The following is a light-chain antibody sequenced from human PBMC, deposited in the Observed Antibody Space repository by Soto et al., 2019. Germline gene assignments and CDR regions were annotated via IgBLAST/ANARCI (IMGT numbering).Light chain of an antibody. J-gene: IGLJ2*01. CDR3: GTWDSSLSAVV. CDR1: SSNIGNNY. V-gene: IGLV1-51*01. CDR2: DNN. Sequence: QSVLTQPPSVSAAPGQKVTISGSGSSSNIGNNYVSWYQQLPGTAPKLLIYDNNKRPSGIPDRFSGSKPGTSATLGITGLQTGDEADYYCGTWDSSLSAVVFGGGTKLT.